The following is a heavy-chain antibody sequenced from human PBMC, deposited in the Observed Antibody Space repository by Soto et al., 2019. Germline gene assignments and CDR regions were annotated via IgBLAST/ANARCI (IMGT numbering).Heavy chain of an antibody. CDR3: ARAGRITMIVVVPFGAFDI. V-gene: IGHV1-46*01. CDR1: GYTFTSYY. CDR2: INPSGGST. Sequence: GASVKVSFKASGYTFTSYYMHWLRQAPGQGLEWMGIINPSGGSTSYAQKFQGRVTMTRDTSTSTVYMELSSLRSEDTAVYYCARAGRITMIVVVPFGAFDIWGQGTMVTVSS. J-gene: IGHJ3*02. D-gene: IGHD3-22*01.